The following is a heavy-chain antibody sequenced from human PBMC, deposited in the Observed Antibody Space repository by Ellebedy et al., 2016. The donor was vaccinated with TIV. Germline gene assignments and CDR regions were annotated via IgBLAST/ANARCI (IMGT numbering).Heavy chain of an antibody. V-gene: IGHV3-7*01. D-gene: IGHD4-17*01. J-gene: IGHJ5*02. CDR3: ARRGSYGDYAVQVNSWFDR. Sequence: PGGSLRLSCAASGFSFRSYWMSWVRQAPGKGLERVANIYQDGSAQYYVDSVKGRFTISRDNAKNSLFLQMNSLRVKDTAVYYCARRGSYGDYAVQVNSWFDRWGRGTLVTVAS. CDR2: IYQDGSAQ. CDR1: GFSFRSYW.